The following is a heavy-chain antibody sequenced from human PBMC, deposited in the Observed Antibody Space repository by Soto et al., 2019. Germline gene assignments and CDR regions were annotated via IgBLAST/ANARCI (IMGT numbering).Heavy chain of an antibody. V-gene: IGHV1-69*13. Sequence: GASVKVSCTASGGTFSSYAISWVRQAPGQGLEWMGGIIPIFGTANYAQKFQGRVTITADESTSTAYMELSSLRSEDTAVYYCARTNYYGWGSRYNWFDPWGQGPLVTVSS. CDR2: IIPIFGTA. D-gene: IGHD3-10*01. CDR1: GGTFSSYA. J-gene: IGHJ5*02. CDR3: ARTNYYGWGSRYNWFDP.